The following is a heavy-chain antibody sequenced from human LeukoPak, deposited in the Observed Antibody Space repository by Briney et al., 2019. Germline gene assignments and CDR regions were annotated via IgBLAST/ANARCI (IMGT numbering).Heavy chain of an antibody. V-gene: IGHV3-21*01. D-gene: IGHD2-2*01. Sequence: PGGSLRLSCAASGFTFSSYRMNWVRQAPGRGLEWVSYISSSSSYIYYADSVKGRFTISRDNAKNSLYLQMNCLRAEDTAVYYCARESCSSTSCYFDYWGQGTLVTVSS. CDR1: GFTFSSYR. CDR3: ARESCSSTSCYFDY. J-gene: IGHJ4*02. CDR2: ISSSSSYI.